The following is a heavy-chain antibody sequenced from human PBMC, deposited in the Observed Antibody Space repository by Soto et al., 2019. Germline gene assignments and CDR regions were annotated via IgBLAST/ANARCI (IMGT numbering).Heavy chain of an antibody. CDR1: GFTFDHYA. CDR2: IGWNSATV. V-gene: IGHV3-9*01. J-gene: IGHJ4*02. D-gene: IGHD2-15*01. Sequence: GGSLRLSCSASGFTFDHYALHWVRQAPGKGLEWVSGIGWNSATVDYADSVKGRFTISRDNAKNSLYLQMNSLRHDDAAFYYCAKAPGYCGGGSCSNLGFFDLWGQGTPVTVSS. CDR3: AKAPGYCGGGSCSNLGFFDL.